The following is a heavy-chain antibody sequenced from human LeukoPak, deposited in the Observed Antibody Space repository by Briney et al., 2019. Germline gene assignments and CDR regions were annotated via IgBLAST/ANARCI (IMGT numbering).Heavy chain of an antibody. J-gene: IGHJ4*02. CDR2: IYYSGST. D-gene: IGHD3-22*01. CDR1: GGSISSYY. CDR3: ARGWHYDSSGYLDY. V-gene: IGHV4-59*01. Sequence: SETLSLTCTVSGGSISSYYWSWIRQPPGKGLEWLGYIYYSGSTNYNPSLKSRVTISVDTSKNQFSLKLSSVTAADTAVYYCARGWHYDSSGYLDYWGQGTLVTVSS.